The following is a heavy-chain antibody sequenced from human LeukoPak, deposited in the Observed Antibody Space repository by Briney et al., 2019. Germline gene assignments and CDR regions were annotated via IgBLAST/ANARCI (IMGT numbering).Heavy chain of an antibody. Sequence: PGGSLRLSCAASGFTFSSYAMSWVRQAPGKGLEWVSAISGRGGSTCYADSVKGRFTISRDNSKNTLYLQMNSLRAEDTAVYYCATLTVGIAVAGTFDYWGQGTLVTVSS. V-gene: IGHV3-23*01. CDR1: GFTFSSYA. CDR2: ISGRGGST. D-gene: IGHD6-19*01. J-gene: IGHJ4*02. CDR3: ATLTVGIAVAGTFDY.